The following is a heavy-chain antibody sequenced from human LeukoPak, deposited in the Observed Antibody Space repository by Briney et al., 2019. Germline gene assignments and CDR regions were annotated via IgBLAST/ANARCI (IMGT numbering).Heavy chain of an antibody. D-gene: IGHD2-2*01. J-gene: IGHJ4*01. CDR2: IISDGSST. CDR1: GFTFRIYW. Sequence: GGSLSLFCAASGFTFRIYWVHWLRRAPGGGGVGVSRIISDGSSTSYADSVKGRFTISRDNAKNTLYLQMNSLRAEDTAVYYCARAPRGSSTSCFYWGQGTLVTVSS. CDR3: ARAPRGSSTSCFY. V-gene: IGHV3-74*01.